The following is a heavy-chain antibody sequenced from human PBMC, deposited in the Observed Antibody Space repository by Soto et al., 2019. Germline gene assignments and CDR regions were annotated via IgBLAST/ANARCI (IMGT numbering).Heavy chain of an antibody. Sequence: GASVKVSCKASGGTFSSYAISWVRQAPGQGLEWMGGIIPIFGTANYAQKFQGRVTITADESTSTAYMELSSLRSEDTAVYYCARDQGYSSSWYSRYFDYWGQGTLVTLSS. D-gene: IGHD6-13*01. CDR1: GGTFSSYA. J-gene: IGHJ4*02. CDR3: ARDQGYSSSWYSRYFDY. CDR2: IIPIFGTA. V-gene: IGHV1-69*13.